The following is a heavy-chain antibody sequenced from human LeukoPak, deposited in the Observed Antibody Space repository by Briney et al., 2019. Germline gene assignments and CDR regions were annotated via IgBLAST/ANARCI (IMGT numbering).Heavy chain of an antibody. CDR2: IGSSGSTM. D-gene: IGHD4-11*01. V-gene: IGHV3-48*03. CDR3: VSSNSQGGD. CDR1: GFTFSSYE. J-gene: IGHJ4*02. Sequence: GGSLRLSCAASGFTFSSYEMNWVRQAPGKGLEWVSYIGSSGSTMYYADSVKGRFTISRDNAKNSLYLQMSSLRDEDTAVYYCVSSNSQGGDWGQGTLVTVSS.